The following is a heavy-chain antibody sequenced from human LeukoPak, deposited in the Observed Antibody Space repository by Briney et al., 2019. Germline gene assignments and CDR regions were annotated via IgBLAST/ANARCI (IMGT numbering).Heavy chain of an antibody. D-gene: IGHD6-13*01. V-gene: IGHV3-74*01. J-gene: IGHJ3*02. CDR2: INSDGSST. CDR1: GFTFSSYW. Sequence: GGSLRLSCAASGFTFSSYWMHWVRQAPGEGLVWVSRINSDGSSTSYADSVKGRFTISRDNAKNTLYLQMNSLRAEDTAVYYCARAVGIAAADAFDIWGQGTMVTVSS. CDR3: ARAVGIAAADAFDI.